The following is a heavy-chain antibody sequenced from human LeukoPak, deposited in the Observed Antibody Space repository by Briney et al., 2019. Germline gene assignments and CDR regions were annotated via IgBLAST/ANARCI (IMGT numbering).Heavy chain of an antibody. D-gene: IGHD3-10*01. CDR2: IYYSGST. CDR1: GGSISSYY. Sequence: SETLSPTCTVSGGSISSYYWSWIRQPPGKGLEWIGYIYYSGSTNYNPSLKSRVTISVDTSKNQFSLKLSSVTAADTAVYYCAREVMVRGVIGRETWGQGTLVTVSS. V-gene: IGHV4-59*01. J-gene: IGHJ5*02. CDR3: AREVMVRGVIGRET.